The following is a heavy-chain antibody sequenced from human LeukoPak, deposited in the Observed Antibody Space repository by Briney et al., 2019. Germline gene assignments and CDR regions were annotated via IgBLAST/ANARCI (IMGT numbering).Heavy chain of an antibody. CDR3: ARDLGYSYGADAFDI. CDR2: IHYSGST. CDR1: DGSISSYY. D-gene: IGHD5-18*01. Sequence: SETLSLTCTVSDGSISSYYWSWIRQPPGKGLEWIGYIHYSGSTNYNPSLKSRVTISVDTSKNQFSLKLSSVTAADTAVYYCARDLGYSYGADAFDIWGQGTMVTVSS. J-gene: IGHJ3*02. V-gene: IGHV4-59*01.